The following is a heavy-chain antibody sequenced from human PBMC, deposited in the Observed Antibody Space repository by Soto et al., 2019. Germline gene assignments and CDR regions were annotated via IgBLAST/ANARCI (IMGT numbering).Heavy chain of an antibody. Sequence: GGSLRLSCAASGFTFSSYAMSWVRQAPGKGLEWVSAISGSGGSTYYADSVKGRFTISRDNSKNTLYLQMNSLRAEDTAVYYCARVQGSGTYYYYGMDVWGQGTTVTVSS. J-gene: IGHJ6*02. CDR3: ARVQGSGTYYYYGMDV. CDR1: GFTFSSYA. V-gene: IGHV3-23*01. CDR2: ISGSGGST. D-gene: IGHD3-10*01.